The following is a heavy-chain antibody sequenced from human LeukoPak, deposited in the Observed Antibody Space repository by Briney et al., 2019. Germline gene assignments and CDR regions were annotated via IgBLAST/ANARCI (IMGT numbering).Heavy chain of an antibody. Sequence: SETLSLTCTVSGGSISSYYWSWIRQPPGKGLEWIGYIYYSGSTNYNPSLKSRVTISVDTSKNQFSLKLSSVTADDTAVYYCARDYYGSGSYLPHYWGQGTLVTVSS. CDR1: GGSISSYY. CDR2: IYYSGST. CDR3: ARDYYGSGSYLPHY. V-gene: IGHV4-59*01. D-gene: IGHD3-10*01. J-gene: IGHJ4*02.